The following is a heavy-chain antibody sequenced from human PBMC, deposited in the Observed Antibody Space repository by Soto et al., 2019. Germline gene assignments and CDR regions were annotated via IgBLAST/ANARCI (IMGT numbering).Heavy chain of an antibody. CDR3: ARGLGVPPLSGMVV. J-gene: IGHJ6*02. CDR2: INHSGST. CDR1: GGSFSGYY. V-gene: IGHV4-34*01. Sequence: QVQLQQWGAGLLKPSETLSLTCAVYGGSFSGYYWSWICQPPGKGLEWIGEINHSGSTNYNPSLKSRVTISVVTSMNQFSLKLSSVTAADTAVYYCARGLGVPPLSGMVVWGQGTTVTVSS. D-gene: IGHD2-2*01.